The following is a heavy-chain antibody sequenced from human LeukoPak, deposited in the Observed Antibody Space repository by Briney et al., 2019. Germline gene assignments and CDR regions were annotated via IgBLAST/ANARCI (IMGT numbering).Heavy chain of an antibody. V-gene: IGHV3-30-3*01. D-gene: IGHD6-13*01. J-gene: IGHJ4*02. CDR2: ISYDGSNK. CDR3: AKEGNKQQLPDY. CDR1: GFTFSSYA. Sequence: PGGSLRLSCAASGFTFSSYAMHWVRQAPGKGLEWVAVISYDGSNKYYADSVKGRFTISRDNSKNTLYLQMNSLRAEDTAVYYCAKEGNKQQLPDYWGQGTLVTVSS.